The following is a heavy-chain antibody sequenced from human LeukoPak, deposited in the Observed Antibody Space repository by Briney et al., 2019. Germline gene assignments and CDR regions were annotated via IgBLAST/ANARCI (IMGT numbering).Heavy chain of an antibody. J-gene: IGHJ3*02. CDR2: ISAYNGNT. V-gene: IGHV1-18*01. CDR1: GYTFTSYG. D-gene: IGHD3-22*01. Sequence: ASVKVSCKASGYTFTSYGISWVRQAPGQGLEWMGWISAYNGNTNYAQKLQGRVTMTTDTSTSTAYMELRSLRPDDTAVYYCARGLDYYDSSGIDAFDIWGQGTMVTVSS. CDR3: ARGLDYYDSSGIDAFDI.